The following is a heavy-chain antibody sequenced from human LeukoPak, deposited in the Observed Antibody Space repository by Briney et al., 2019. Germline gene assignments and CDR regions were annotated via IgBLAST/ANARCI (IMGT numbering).Heavy chain of an antibody. Sequence: ASVKVSCKASGYTFTNYGITWVRQAPGQGFEWMGWVSGYSDKTYYAQKLQGRVTMTTDTSTYTAYMELRSLTSDDTAVYYCARSVPVGGAEDCWGQGTLDTVSS. J-gene: IGHJ4*02. V-gene: IGHV1-18*01. CDR1: GYTFTNYG. CDR3: ARSVPVGGAEDC. CDR2: VSGYSDKT. D-gene: IGHD2-15*01.